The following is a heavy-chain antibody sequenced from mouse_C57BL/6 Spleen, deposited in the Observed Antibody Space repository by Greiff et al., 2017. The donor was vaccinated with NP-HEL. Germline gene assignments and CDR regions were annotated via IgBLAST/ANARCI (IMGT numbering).Heavy chain of an antibody. D-gene: IGHD4-1*01. V-gene: IGHV1-85*01. CDR3: ARSGLGRRYFDV. Sequence: QVQLQQSGPELVKPGASVKLSCKASGYTFTSYDINWVKQRPGQGLEWIGWIYPRDGSNKYNEKFKGKATLTVDTSSSTAYMELHSLTSEDSAVYFCARSGLGRRYFDVWGTGTTVTVSS. CDR1: GYTFTSYD. CDR2: IYPRDGSN. J-gene: IGHJ1*03.